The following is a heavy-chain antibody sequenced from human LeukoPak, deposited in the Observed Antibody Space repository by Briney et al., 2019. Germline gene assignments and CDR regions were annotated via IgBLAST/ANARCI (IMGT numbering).Heavy chain of an antibody. V-gene: IGHV4-4*02. CDR2: IYHSGST. Sequence: SETLSLTCAVSGGSISSSNWWSWVRQPPGKGLEWIGEIYHSGSTNYNPSLKSRVTISVDKSKNQFSLKLSSVTAADTAVYYCARDPRGSGWYFFDYWGQGTLVTVSS. CDR1: GGSISSSNW. D-gene: IGHD6-19*01. CDR3: ARDPRGSGWYFFDY. J-gene: IGHJ4*02.